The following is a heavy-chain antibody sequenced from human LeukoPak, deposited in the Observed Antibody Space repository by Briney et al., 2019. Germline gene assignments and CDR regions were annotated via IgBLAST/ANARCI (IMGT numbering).Heavy chain of an antibody. V-gene: IGHV4-59*08. Sequence: SETLSLTRTVSGGSISSYYWSWIRQPPGKGLEWIGYIYYSGSTNYNPSLKSRVTISVDTSKNQFSLKLSSVTAADTAVYYCARHKNFGDYPDYFDYWGQGTLVTVSS. CDR2: IYYSGST. D-gene: IGHD4-17*01. CDR3: ARHKNFGDYPDYFDY. J-gene: IGHJ4*02. CDR1: GGSISSYY.